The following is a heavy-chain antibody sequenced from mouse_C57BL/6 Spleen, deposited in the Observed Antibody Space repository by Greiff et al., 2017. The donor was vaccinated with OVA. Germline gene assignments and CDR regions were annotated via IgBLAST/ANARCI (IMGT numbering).Heavy chain of an antibody. CDR3: ASYGNYVDAMDY. Sequence: QVQLQQPGAELVRPGSSVKLSCKASGYTFTSYWMHWVKQRPIQGLEWIGNIDPSDSGTHYNQKFKDKATLTVDKSSSTAYMQLSSLTSEDSAVYYCASYGNYVDAMDYWGQGTSVTVSS. CDR2: IDPSDSGT. CDR1: GYTFTSYW. V-gene: IGHV1-52*01. J-gene: IGHJ4*01. D-gene: IGHD2-1*01.